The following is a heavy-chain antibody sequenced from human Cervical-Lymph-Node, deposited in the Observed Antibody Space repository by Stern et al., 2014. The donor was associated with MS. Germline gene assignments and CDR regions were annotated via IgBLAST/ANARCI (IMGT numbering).Heavy chain of an antibody. J-gene: IGHJ6*02. CDR2: ISGSGCSR. V-gene: IGHV3-23*04. Sequence: EVQLVESGGDLVQPGGSLRLSCAASGLTFNKYAMNWVRQAPGKGMEWVSTISGSGCSRYYAYSVKGRFTISRDNSENTLYLQMHSLRAEDTAIYYCAKQYFDSSGYSYYYGMDVWGQGTTVTVSS. CDR3: AKQYFDSSGYSYYYGMDV. D-gene: IGHD3-22*01. CDR1: GLTFNKYA.